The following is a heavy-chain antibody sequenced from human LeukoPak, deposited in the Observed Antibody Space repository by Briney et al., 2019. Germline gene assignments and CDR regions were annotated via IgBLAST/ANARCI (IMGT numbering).Heavy chain of an antibody. Sequence: ASVKVSCKASGYTFTGYYMHWVRPAPGQGLEWMGWINPNSGGTNYAQKFQGWVTMTRDTSISTAYMELSRLRSDDTAVYYCARPHMPYGSGSYFDPWGQGTLVTVSS. CDR1: GYTFTGYY. D-gene: IGHD3-10*01. V-gene: IGHV1-2*04. CDR3: ARPHMPYGSGSYFDP. CDR2: INPNSGGT. J-gene: IGHJ5*02.